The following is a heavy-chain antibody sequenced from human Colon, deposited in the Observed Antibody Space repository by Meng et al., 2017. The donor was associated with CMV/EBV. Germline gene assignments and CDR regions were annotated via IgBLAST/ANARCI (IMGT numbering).Heavy chain of an antibody. CDR3: AHRPPTYYYDSSGYYKN. V-gene: IGHV2-5*01. J-gene: IGHJ4*02. Sequence: FSLSTSGVGGGWIRQPPGKALEWLALIYWNDDKRYSPSLKSRITITKDTSKNQVVLTMTNMDPVDTATYYCAHRPPTYYYDSSGYYKNWGQGTLVTVSS. CDR2: IYWNDDK. D-gene: IGHD3-22*01. CDR1: FSLSTSGVG.